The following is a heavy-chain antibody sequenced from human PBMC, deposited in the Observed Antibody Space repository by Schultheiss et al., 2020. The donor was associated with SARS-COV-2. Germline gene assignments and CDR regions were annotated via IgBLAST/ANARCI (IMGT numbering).Heavy chain of an antibody. J-gene: IGHJ6*02. CDR3: ARDFPRYSGYEGYYGLDV. V-gene: IGHV1-8*02. Sequence: ASVKVSCKASGGTFTSYGISWVRQATGQGLEWMGWMNPNSGNTGYAQKFQGRVTMTRNTSISTAYMELRSLRSDDTAVYYCARDFPRYSGYEGYYGLDVWGQGTTVTVSS. D-gene: IGHD5-12*01. CDR1: GGTFTSYG. CDR2: MNPNSGNT.